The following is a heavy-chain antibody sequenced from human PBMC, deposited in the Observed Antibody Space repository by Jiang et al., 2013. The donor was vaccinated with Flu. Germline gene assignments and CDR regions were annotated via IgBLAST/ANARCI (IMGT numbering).Heavy chain of an antibody. J-gene: IGHJ4*02. CDR2: ISGSGGST. CDR1: GFTFSSYA. D-gene: IGHD4-17*01. CDR3: AKDSGPYGDYYDY. Sequence: ASGFTFSSYAMSWVAGSRKGLEWVSAISGSGGSTYYADSVKGRFTISRDNSKNTLYLQMNSLRAEDTAVYYCAKDSGPYGDYYDYWGQGTLVTVSS. V-gene: IGHV3-23*01.